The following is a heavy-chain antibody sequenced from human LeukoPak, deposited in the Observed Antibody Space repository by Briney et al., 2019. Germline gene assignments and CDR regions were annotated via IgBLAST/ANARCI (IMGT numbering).Heavy chain of an antibody. J-gene: IGHJ4*02. CDR3: AKYKQQLVRTNYFDY. V-gene: IGHV3-23*01. CDR2: ISGSGGST. Sequence: GGSLRLSCAASGFTFSSYAMSWVRQAPGKGLEWVSAISGSGGSTYYADSVKGRFTISRDNSKNTLYLQMDSLRAEDTAVYYCAKYKQQLVRTNYFDYWGQGTLVTVSS. D-gene: IGHD6-13*01. CDR1: GFTFSSYA.